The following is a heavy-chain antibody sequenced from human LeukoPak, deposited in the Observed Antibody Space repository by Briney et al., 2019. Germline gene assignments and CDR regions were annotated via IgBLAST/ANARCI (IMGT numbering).Heavy chain of an antibody. Sequence: SETLSLTCTVSGGSISSYSFYWGWVRQPPGKELEWIGRIYYSRSTISVYTSENQFSLRVTSVTAACTAVYYCARDEAGGEFDYWGQGTLVTVSS. CDR3: ARDEAGGEFDY. CDR1: GGSISSYSFY. J-gene: IGHJ4*02. CDR2: IYYSRS. D-gene: IGHD3-16*01. V-gene: IGHV4-39*07.